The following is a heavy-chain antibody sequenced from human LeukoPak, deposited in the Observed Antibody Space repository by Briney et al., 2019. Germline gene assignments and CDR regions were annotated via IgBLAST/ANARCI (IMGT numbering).Heavy chain of an antibody. V-gene: IGHV4-61*02. Sequence: PSETLSLTWTVSGGSISSGSYYWSWIRQPAGKGLEWIGRIHTSGTTNYNPSLKSRVTISVDTSKNQFSLKLSSVTAADTAVYYCARDHNSSWDIYYFDYWGQGTLVTVSS. CDR1: GGSISSGSYY. J-gene: IGHJ4*02. CDR3: ARDHNSSWDIYYFDY. CDR2: IHTSGTT. D-gene: IGHD6-13*01.